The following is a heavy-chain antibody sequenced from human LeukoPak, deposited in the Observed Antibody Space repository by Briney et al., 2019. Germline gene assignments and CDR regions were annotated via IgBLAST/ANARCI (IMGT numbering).Heavy chain of an antibody. D-gene: IGHD6-19*01. CDR2: ITGSGNTA. CDR3: ARSGWSEDYGYYFDY. CDR1: RFTFSTYA. V-gene: IGHV3-23*01. Sequence: PGGSLRLSCAASRFTFSTYAMAWVRRAPGKGLQWVSGITGSGNTAYYADSVKGRFTISRDNSKNTLYLQMSSLRAEDTAVYYCARSGWSEDYGYYFDYWGQGTLVTVSS. J-gene: IGHJ4*02.